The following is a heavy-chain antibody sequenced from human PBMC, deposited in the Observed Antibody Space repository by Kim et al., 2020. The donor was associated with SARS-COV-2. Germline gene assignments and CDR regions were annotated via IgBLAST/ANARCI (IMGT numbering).Heavy chain of an antibody. CDR3: ARPHGIAVAGSFWSYGMDV. J-gene: IGHJ6*02. Sequence: SETLSLTCTVSGGSISSSSYYWGWIRQPPGKGLEWIGSIYYSGSTYYNPSLKSRVTISVDTSKNQFSLKLSSVTAADTAVYYCARPHGIAVAGSFWSYGMDVWGQGTTVTVSS. CDR1: GGSISSSSYY. CDR2: IYYSGST. V-gene: IGHV4-39*01. D-gene: IGHD6-19*01.